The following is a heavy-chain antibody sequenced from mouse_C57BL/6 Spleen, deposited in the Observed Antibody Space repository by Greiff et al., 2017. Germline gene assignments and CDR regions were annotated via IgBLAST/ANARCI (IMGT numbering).Heavy chain of an antibody. D-gene: IGHD2-3*01. J-gene: IGHJ4*01. CDR2: INPGSGGT. CDR3: ARYDGYYDYAMDY. V-gene: IGHV1-54*01. CDR1: GYAFTNYL. Sequence: QVQLQQSGAELVRPGTSVKVSCKASGYAFTNYLIEWVKQRPGQGLEWIGVINPGSGGTNYNEKFKGKATLTADKSSSTAYMQLSSLTSEDSAVYVCARYDGYYDYAMDYWGQGTSVTVSS.